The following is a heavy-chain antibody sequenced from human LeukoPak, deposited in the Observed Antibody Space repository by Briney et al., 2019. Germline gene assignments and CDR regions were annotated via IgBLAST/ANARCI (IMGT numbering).Heavy chain of an antibody. CDR1: GFTFSDYY. CDR2: ISSSSSYI. J-gene: IGHJ6*03. D-gene: IGHD2-15*01. Sequence: GGSLRLSCAASGFTFSDYYMNWIRLTPGKGLEWVSSISSSSSYIYYADSVKGRFTISRDNAKNSLYLQMNSLRAEDTAVYYCARDGWGYCSGGSCYYYYMDVWGKGTTVTVSS. CDR3: ARDGWGYCSGGSCYYYYMDV. V-gene: IGHV3-21*01.